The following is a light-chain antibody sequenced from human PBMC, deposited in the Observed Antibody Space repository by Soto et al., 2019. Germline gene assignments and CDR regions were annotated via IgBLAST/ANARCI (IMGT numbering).Light chain of an antibody. V-gene: IGKV2-30*01. CDR2: QVS. CDR3: VKGTNWPWT. J-gene: IGKJ1*01. CDR1: QGLVYSDGNTF. Sequence: DVVMTQSPLSLSVILGQPATISCRSSQGLVYSDGNTFLNWFHQRPGQSPRRLIYQVSNRDSGVPDRFSGSGSGTDYTLTISRVEAEDVGIYYCVKGTNWPWTFGQGTKVEIK.